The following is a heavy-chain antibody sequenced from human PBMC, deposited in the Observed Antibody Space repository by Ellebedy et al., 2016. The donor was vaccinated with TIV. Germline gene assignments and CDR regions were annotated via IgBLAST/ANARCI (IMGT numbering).Heavy chain of an antibody. Sequence: GESLKISCAASGFSFSNYYMTWIRQAPGKGLEWISYISESSTDTNYADSVRGRFTISRDNAKNSLYLQMNSLRVEDTAVYYCARTARSLDSWGQGTLVTVSS. J-gene: IGHJ4*02. CDR3: ARTARSLDS. V-gene: IGHV3-11*06. CDR1: GFSFSNYY. CDR2: ISESSTDT.